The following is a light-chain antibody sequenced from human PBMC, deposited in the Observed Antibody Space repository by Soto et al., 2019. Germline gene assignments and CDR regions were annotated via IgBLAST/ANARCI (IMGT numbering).Light chain of an antibody. V-gene: IGKV1-33*01. J-gene: IGKJ4*01. CDR2: DAS. CDR1: HDISDY. CDR3: QQYDSVPLT. Sequence: DVQMTQSPSSLSASVGDRVTITCQASHDISDYLNWYKHKPGEAPKLLIYDASKLGAGVPSRFSGRGSGTDFTYSISSLQPEDIATYYCQQYDSVPLTFGGGTKVEIK.